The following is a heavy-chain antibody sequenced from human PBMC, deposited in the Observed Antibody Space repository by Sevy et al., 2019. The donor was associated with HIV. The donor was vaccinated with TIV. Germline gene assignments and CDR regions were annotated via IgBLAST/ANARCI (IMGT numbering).Heavy chain of an antibody. Sequence: GGSLRLSCAASRFTFNTYAMSWVRQAPGKGLEWVSCINGNDGGAYGADSVKGRFAISRDKSKNTLYVQMNSLRVDDTAVYYCARHTGGSCYSAPDYWGQGTLVTVSS. J-gene: IGHJ4*02. CDR2: INGNDGGA. CDR3: ARHTGGSCYSAPDY. D-gene: IGHD3-22*01. CDR1: RFTFNTYA. V-gene: IGHV3-23*01.